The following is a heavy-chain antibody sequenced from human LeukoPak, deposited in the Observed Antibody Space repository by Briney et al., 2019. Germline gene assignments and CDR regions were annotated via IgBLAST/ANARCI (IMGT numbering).Heavy chain of an antibody. Sequence: GGSLRLSCAASGFTLSSYAMNWVRQAPGKGVECVSAITGSGDTTYYADSVKGRFTIFRDNSKNTLYLQLNNLRAEDTAIYYCAKAFGTNGYYQLPIDDWGQGTLVTVSS. V-gene: IGHV3-23*01. J-gene: IGHJ4*02. D-gene: IGHD3-22*01. CDR1: GFTLSSYA. CDR2: ITGSGDTT. CDR3: AKAFGTNGYYQLPIDD.